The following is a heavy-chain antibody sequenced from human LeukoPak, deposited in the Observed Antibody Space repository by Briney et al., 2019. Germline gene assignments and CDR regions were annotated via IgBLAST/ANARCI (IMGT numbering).Heavy chain of an antibody. D-gene: IGHD4-17*01. V-gene: IGHV4-59*01. CDR2: IYYSGST. CDR3: ARDRTTVTKKGNWLDP. Sequence: SETLSLTCTVSGGSISSYYWSWIRQPPGKGLEWIGYIYYSGSTNYNPSLKSRVTISVDTSKNQFSLKLSSVTAADTAVYYCARDRTTVTKKGNWLDPWGQGTLVTVSS. CDR1: GGSISSYY. J-gene: IGHJ5*02.